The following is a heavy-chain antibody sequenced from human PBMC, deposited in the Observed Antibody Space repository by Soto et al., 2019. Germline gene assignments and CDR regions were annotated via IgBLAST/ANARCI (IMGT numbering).Heavy chain of an antibody. CDR3: TTDPPVYCSSTSCYGNYYMDV. CDR1: GFTFSNAW. V-gene: IGHV3-15*01. CDR2: IKSKTDGGTT. J-gene: IGHJ6*03. D-gene: IGHD2-2*01. Sequence: GGSLRLSCAASGFTFSNAWMSWVRQAPGKGLEWVGRIKSKTDGGTTDYAAPVKGRFTISRDDSKNTLYLQMNSLKTEDTAVYYCTTDPPVYCSSTSCYGNYYMDVWGKGTTVTVSS.